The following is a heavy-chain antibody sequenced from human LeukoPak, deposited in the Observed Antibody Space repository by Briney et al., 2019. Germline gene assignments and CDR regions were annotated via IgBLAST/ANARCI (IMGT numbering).Heavy chain of an antibody. Sequence: GGSLRLSCAASRFTFDDYAMHWVRQAPGKGLEWVSLISWDGGSTYYADSVKGRFIISRDNSKNSLYLQMNSLRAEDTALYYCAKGRGGLATIDYWGRGTLVTVSS. CDR1: RFTFDDYA. J-gene: IGHJ2*01. D-gene: IGHD5-24*01. V-gene: IGHV3-43D*03. CDR2: ISWDGGST. CDR3: AKGRGGLATIDY.